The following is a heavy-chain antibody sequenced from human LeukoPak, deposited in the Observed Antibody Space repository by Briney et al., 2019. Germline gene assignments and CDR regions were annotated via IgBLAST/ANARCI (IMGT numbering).Heavy chain of an antibody. CDR3: ARDQYYHGLGSYYD. V-gene: IGHV1-18*01. J-gene: IGHJ4*02. Sequence: ASVKVSCKASGYVFITYGINWVRQAPGQGLEWMGWINTSNGYSDYAQNFQGRITMTTDTSTDTVYMALGSLSSDDTAVYYCARDQYYHGLGSYYDWGQGTLVTVSS. CDR2: INTSNGYS. CDR1: GYVFITYG. D-gene: IGHD3-10*01.